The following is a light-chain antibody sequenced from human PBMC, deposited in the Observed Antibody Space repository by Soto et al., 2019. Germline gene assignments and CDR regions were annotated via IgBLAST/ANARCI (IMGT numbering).Light chain of an antibody. Sequence: EIVLTQSPGTLSLSPGEGATLSCRASQSVVYNYLAWYQQKPGQAPRLLIYGASFRATGIPDRFSGSGSGTDFTLTISRLEPEDFAVYYCHHYGSSPLTFGGGNKVDIK. CDR2: GAS. CDR3: HHYGSSPLT. J-gene: IGKJ4*01. CDR1: QSVVYNY. V-gene: IGKV3-20*01.